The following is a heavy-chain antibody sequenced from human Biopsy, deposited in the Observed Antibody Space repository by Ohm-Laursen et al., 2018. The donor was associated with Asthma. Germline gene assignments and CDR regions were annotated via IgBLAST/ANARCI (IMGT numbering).Heavy chain of an antibody. D-gene: IGHD3-3*02. Sequence: RSLRLSCAASGFILSNYDMHWVRQAPGKGLEWVAVLSYNGNNKYYADSVKGRFTISRDNAKNSLYLQMNSLRAEDTAVYYCARTFHFWSPYHAEHYQLWGQGTLVTVPP. CDR1: GFILSNYD. CDR3: ARTFHFWSPYHAEHYQL. CDR2: LSYNGNNK. J-gene: IGHJ1*01. V-gene: IGHV3-30*03.